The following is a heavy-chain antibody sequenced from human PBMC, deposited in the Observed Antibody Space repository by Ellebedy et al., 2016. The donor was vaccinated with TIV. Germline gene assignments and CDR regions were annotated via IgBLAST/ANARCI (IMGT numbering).Heavy chain of an antibody. Sequence: GGSLRLSCAASGFNFSIYTMTWVRQAPGEGLEWVSGISSRGNYIAHADSVKGRFTITRDNAKNSLYLQMDSLRVEDTAVYYCARAPPVLRYLDWFSSFDLWGQGTLVTVSS. CDR3: ARAPPVLRYLDWFSSFDL. V-gene: IGHV3-21*01. CDR1: GFNFSIYT. J-gene: IGHJ3*01. D-gene: IGHD3-9*01. CDR2: ISSRGNYI.